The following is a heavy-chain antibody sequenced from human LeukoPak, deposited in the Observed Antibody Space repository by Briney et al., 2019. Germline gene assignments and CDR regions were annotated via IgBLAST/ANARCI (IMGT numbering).Heavy chain of an antibody. D-gene: IGHD5-24*01. CDR3: TRENGGDGYRGGTFDI. CDR2: IWYDGSKT. Sequence: PGGSLRLSCAASGFTFSSYGMNWVRQAPGKGLGWVSVIWYDGSKTDYIDPVKGRFTISRDNFKNTVTLRMDSLRAEDTAVYYCTRENGGDGYRGGTFDIWDQGTMVTVSS. V-gene: IGHV3-33*01. J-gene: IGHJ3*02. CDR1: GFTFSSYG.